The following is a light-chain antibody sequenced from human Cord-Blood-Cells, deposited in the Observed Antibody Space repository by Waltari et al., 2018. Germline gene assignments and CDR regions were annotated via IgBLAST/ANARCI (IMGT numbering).Light chain of an antibody. CDR2: DVS. V-gene: IGLV2-11*01. Sequence: QSALTQPRSVSGSPGQSVTIPCTGTSSDVGGSNSVSWNQQHPGKAPKLMIYDVSKRPSGVPDRFSGSKSGNTASLTISGLQAEDEADYYCCSYAGSYTLVFGGGTKLTVL. CDR3: CSYAGSYTLV. J-gene: IGLJ2*01. CDR1: SSDVGGSNS.